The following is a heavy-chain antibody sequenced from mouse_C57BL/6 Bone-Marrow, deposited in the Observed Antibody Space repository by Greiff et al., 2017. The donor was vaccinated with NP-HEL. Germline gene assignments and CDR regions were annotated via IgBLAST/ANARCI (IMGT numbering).Heavy chain of an antibody. V-gene: IGHV5-2*01. J-gene: IGHJ4*01. D-gene: IGHD1-1*01. CDR3: ARHGDYGSSDAMDY. CDR1: EYEFPSHD. Sequence: DVMLVESGGGLVQPGESLKLSCESNEYEFPSHDMSWVRKTPEKRLELVAAINSDGGSTYYPDTMESRFIISRDNTKKTLYLQKSSLRSEDTALYYCARHGDYGSSDAMDYWGQGTSVTVSS. CDR2: INSDGGST.